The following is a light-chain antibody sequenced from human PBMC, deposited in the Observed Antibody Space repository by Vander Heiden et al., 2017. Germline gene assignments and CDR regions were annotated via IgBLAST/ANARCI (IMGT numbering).Light chain of an antibody. CDR1: QRALVSPNNKNY. Sequence: DILLTQPPDSLAVFLCETPTINLTSTQRALVSPNNKNYLAWYQQKPGQPPKLLIYWASTRESGVPDRFSGSGSGTDFTLTISSLQAEDVAVYYCQQYYSTPLTFGGGTKVEIK. CDR2: WAS. V-gene: IGKV4-1*01. J-gene: IGKJ4*01. CDR3: QQYYSTPLT.